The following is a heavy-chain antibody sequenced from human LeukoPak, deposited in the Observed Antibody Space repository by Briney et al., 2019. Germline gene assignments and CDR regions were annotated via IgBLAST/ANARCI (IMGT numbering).Heavy chain of an antibody. D-gene: IGHD6-13*01. Sequence: GGSLRLSCAASGFTFSSYAMHWVRQAPGKGLEWVAVILYDGSNKYYADSVKGRFTISRDNSKNTLYLQMNSLRAEDTAVYYCAREGAAGKPGAFDIWGQGTMVTVSS. CDR2: ILYDGSNK. CDR1: GFTFSSYA. V-gene: IGHV3-30*04. J-gene: IGHJ3*02. CDR3: AREGAAGKPGAFDI.